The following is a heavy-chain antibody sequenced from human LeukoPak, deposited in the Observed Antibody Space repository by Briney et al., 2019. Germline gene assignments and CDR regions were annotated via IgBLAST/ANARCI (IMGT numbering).Heavy chain of an antibody. V-gene: IGHV3-30*03. D-gene: IGHD5-18*01. CDR3: ARGPAGNSYGSL. J-gene: IGHJ4*02. CDR2: ISYDGSNK. CDR1: GFTFSSYG. Sequence: GGSLRLSCAASGFTFSSYGMHWVRQAPGKGLEWVAVISYDGSNKYYADSVKGRFTISRDNSKNTLYLQMNSLRAEDTAVYYCARGPAGNSYGSLWGQGTLVTVSS.